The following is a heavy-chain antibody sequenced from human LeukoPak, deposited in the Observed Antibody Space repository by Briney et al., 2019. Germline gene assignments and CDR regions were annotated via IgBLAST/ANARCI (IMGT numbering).Heavy chain of an antibody. V-gene: IGHV3-33*01. CDR1: GFTFSSYG. J-gene: IGHJ4*02. CDR2: IWYDGSNK. Sequence: GGSLRLSCAASGFTFSSYGMHWARQAPGKGLEWVAVIWYDGSNKYYADSVKGRFTISRDNSKNTLYLQMNSLRDEDTAVYYCARDPDWLEYGGQGTLVTVSS. D-gene: IGHD3/OR15-3a*01. CDR3: ARDPDWLEY.